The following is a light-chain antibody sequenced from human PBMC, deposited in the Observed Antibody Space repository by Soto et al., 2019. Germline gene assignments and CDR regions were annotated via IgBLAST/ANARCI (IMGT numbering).Light chain of an antibody. CDR3: GTWDGSLSAGV. CDR1: SSNIGKND. J-gene: IGLJ2*01. V-gene: IGLV1-51*02. CDR2: QNN. Sequence: QSVLTQPPPVSAAPGQKVTISCSGSSSNIGKNDVSWYQQVPGTAPKLLIYQNNKRPSGIPDRFSGSKSGTSATLGITGLQSGDEADYYCGTWDGSLSAGVFGGGTKLTVL.